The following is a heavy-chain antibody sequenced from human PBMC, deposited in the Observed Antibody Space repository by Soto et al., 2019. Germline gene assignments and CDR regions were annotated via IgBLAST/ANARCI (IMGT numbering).Heavy chain of an antibody. CDR2: IVPIFGTT. Sequence: QVQLVQSGAEVKKPGSSVKVSCKVSGGTFSNYAIDWVRLAPGHGLEWMGGIVPIFGTTYYTQKFQGRATIIADDYTTTAYLEMSSLRSEDTAIYYCARVAAVAVFYNYHGLDGWGQGTAVTVSS. CDR1: GGTFSNYA. V-gene: IGHV1-69*12. CDR3: ARVAAVAVFYNYHGLDG. D-gene: IGHD6-19*01. J-gene: IGHJ6*02.